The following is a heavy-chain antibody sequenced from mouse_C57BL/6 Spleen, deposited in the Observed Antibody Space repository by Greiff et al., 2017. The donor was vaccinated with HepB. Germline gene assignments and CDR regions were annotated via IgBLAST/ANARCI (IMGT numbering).Heavy chain of an antibody. V-gene: IGHV5-15*01. CDR2: ISNLAYSI. CDR3: ARRRDYGSSSYFDV. CDR1: GFTFSDYG. J-gene: IGHJ1*03. Sequence: EVMLVESGGGLVQPGGSLKLSCAASGFTFSDYGMAWVRQAPRKGPEWVAFISNLAYSIYYADTVTGRFTISRENAKNTLYLEMSSLRSEDTAMYYCARRRDYGSSSYFDVWGTGTTVTVSS. D-gene: IGHD1-1*01.